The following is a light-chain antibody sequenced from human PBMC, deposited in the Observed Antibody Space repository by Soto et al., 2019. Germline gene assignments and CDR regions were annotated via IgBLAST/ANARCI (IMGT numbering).Light chain of an antibody. CDR1: QGISSY. CDR3: QQLNSYRYT. Sequence: DIQLTQSPSFLSASVGDRVTITCRASQGISSYLAWYQQKPGKAPKLLIYAASTLQSGVPSRFSGSGSGTEFTLTISSLQPEDFATYYCQQLNSYRYTFGQGIKLEIK. J-gene: IGKJ2*01. CDR2: AAS. V-gene: IGKV1-9*01.